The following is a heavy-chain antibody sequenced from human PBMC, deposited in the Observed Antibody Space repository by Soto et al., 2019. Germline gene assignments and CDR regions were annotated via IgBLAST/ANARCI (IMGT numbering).Heavy chain of an antibody. CDR2: IKQDGSEK. J-gene: IGHJ5*02. D-gene: IGHD3-3*01. Sequence: EVQLVESGGGLVQPGGSLRLSCAASGFTFSSYWMSWVRQAPGKGLEWVANIKQDGSEKYYVDSVKGRFTISRDNAKNSLYLQMNSLRAEDTAVYYCARAEGYYDFWSGYFNWFDTWGQGTLVTVSS. CDR3: ARAEGYYDFWSGYFNWFDT. CDR1: GFTFSSYW. V-gene: IGHV3-7*01.